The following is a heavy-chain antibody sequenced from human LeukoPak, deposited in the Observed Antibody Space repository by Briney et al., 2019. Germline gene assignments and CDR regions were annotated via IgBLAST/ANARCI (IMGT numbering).Heavy chain of an antibody. CDR3: ARLRGYTSGNPGY. J-gene: IGHJ4*02. Sequence: PSETLSLTCAVYGGSFSGYYWSWIRQPPGKGLEWIGEINHSGSTNYNPSLKSRVTISVDTSKNQFSLKLSSVTAADTAVYYCARLRGYTSGNPGYWGQGSLVTVSS. D-gene: IGHD5-18*01. CDR1: GGSFSGYY. V-gene: IGHV4-34*01. CDR2: INHSGST.